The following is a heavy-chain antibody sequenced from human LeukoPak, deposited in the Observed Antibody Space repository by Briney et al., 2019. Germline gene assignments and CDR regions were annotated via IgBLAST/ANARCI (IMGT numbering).Heavy chain of an antibody. J-gene: IGHJ4*02. V-gene: IGHV3-30-3*01. CDR3: ARASSAYYYDFDS. D-gene: IGHD3-22*01. CDR1: GFTFSSYA. CDR2: ISYDGSNK. Sequence: GRSLRLSCAASGFTFSSYAMHWVRQAPGKGLEWVAVISYDGSNKYYADSVKGRFTISRDNSKNTLYLQMNSLRAEDTAVYYCARASSAYYYDFDSWGQGTLVTVSS.